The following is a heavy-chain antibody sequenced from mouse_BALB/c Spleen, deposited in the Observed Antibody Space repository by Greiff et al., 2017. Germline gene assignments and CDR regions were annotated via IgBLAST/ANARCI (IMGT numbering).Heavy chain of an antibody. D-gene: IGHD2-1*01. V-gene: IGHV3-2*02. CDR3: ARGGNYGEYYFDY. CDR1: GYSITSDYA. J-gene: IGHJ2*01. CDR2: ISYSGST. Sequence: VQLKESGPGLVKPSQSLSLTCTVTGYSITSDYAWNWIRQFPGNKLEWMGYISYSGSTSYNPSLKSRISITRDTSKNQFFLQLNSVTTEDTATYYCARGGNYGEYYFDYWGQGTTLTVSS.